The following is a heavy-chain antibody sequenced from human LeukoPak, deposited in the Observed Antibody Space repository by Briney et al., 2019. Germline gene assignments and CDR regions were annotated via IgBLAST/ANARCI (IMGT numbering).Heavy chain of an antibody. CDR1: GGSISTYY. Sequence: PSETLSLTCTVSGGSISTYYWSWIRQPVGKGLEWIGHIKTSGSTHYNPSLRSRVTMSVDTSKNQFSLNLSSVTAADTAVYYCAKVAKYYYGSETYFFFEDWGQGTLVTVSS. D-gene: IGHD3-10*01. CDR3: AKVAKYYYGSETYFFFED. J-gene: IGHJ4*02. CDR2: IKTSGST. V-gene: IGHV4-4*07.